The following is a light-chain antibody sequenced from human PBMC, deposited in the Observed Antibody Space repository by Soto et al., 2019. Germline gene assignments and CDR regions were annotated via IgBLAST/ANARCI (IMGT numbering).Light chain of an antibody. Sequence: DIQRTHSPSSLSASVGDEFTIPCRASQAISNYLAWYQQKQGEIPNLLIYAASTLESGIPPRFSGSGSGTDFTLTINNLQPEDVATYYCQRYYNAPFTFGGGTKVDIK. J-gene: IGKJ4*01. V-gene: IGKV1-27*01. CDR1: QAISNY. CDR2: AAS. CDR3: QRYYNAPFT.